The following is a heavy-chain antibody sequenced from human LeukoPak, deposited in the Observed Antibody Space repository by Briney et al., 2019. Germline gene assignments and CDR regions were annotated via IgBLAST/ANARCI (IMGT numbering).Heavy chain of an antibody. V-gene: IGHV1-2*06. D-gene: IGHD4-11*01. J-gene: IGHJ4*02. CDR2: INPNSGGT. Sequence: ASVKVSCKASGYTFTGYYMHWVRQAPGQGLEWMGRINPNSGGTNYAQKFQGRVTITTDESTSTAYMELSSLRSEDTAVYYCAREPGADYSKHTSGGYYFDYWGQGTLVTVSS. CDR1: GYTFTGYY. CDR3: AREPGADYSKHTSGGYYFDY.